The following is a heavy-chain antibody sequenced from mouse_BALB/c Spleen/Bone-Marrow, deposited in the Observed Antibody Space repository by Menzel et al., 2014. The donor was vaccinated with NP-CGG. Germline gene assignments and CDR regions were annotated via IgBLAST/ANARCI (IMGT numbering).Heavy chain of an antibody. V-gene: IGHV1S81*02. CDR1: GYTFTSYY. CDR2: INPSNGGT. Sequence: QVQLQQPGADLVQPGASVKLSCKASGYTFTSYYMYWVKQRPGRGLEWIGEINPSNGGTNFNEKFKSRATLTVDKSSSTAYMQLSSLTSEESAVYYCTRGRTWDFDYWGQGTTLTVSS. J-gene: IGHJ2*01. D-gene: IGHD4-1*01. CDR3: TRGRTWDFDY.